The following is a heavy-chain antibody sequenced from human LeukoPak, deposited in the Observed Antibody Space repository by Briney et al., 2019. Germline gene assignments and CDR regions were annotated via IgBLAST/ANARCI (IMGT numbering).Heavy chain of an antibody. V-gene: IGHV3-7*03. D-gene: IGHD3-3*01. J-gene: IGHJ6*02. Sequence: AGGSLRLSCAASGFTFRSYAMHWVRQAPGKGLEWVANIKQDGSEKYYVDSVKGRFTISRDNAKNSLYLQMNSLRAEDTAVYYCAREVRSYDFWSGYSYYYYYYGMDVWGQGTTVIVSS. CDR1: GFTFRSYA. CDR2: IKQDGSEK. CDR3: AREVRSYDFWSGYSYYYYYYGMDV.